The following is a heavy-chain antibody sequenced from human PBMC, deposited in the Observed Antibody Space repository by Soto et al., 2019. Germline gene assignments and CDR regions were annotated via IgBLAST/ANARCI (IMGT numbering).Heavy chain of an antibody. CDR1: GFTFSSYG. CDR2: IWYDGSNK. V-gene: IGHV3-33*01. D-gene: IGHD5-18*01. J-gene: IGHJ4*02. Sequence: GGSLRLSCAASGFTFSSYGMHWVRQAPGKGLEWVAVIWYDGSNKYYADSVKGRFTISRDNSKNTLYLQMNSLRAEDTAVYYCATDPPGGIQLSFGWGQGTLVTVSS. CDR3: ATDPPGGIQLSFG.